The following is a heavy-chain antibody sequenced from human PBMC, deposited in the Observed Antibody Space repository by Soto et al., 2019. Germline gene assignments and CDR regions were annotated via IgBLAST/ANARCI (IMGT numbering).Heavy chain of an antibody. CDR3: AKGGPIWSGGIHLPGYFDY. J-gene: IGHJ4*02. CDR1: GFTFSSYG. Sequence: QVQLVESGGGVVQPGRSLRLSCAASGFTFSSYGMHWVRQAPGKGLEWVAVISYDGSNKYYADSVKGRFTISRDNSKNTLYLPMTSLRAEDTAVYYCAKGGPIWSGGIHLPGYFDYWGQGTLVTVSS. CDR2: ISYDGSNK. V-gene: IGHV3-30*18. D-gene: IGHD3-3*01.